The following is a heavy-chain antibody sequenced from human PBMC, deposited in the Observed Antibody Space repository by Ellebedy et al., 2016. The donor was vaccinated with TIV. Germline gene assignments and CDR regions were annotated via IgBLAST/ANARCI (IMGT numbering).Heavy chain of an antibody. D-gene: IGHD4-23*01. J-gene: IGHJ3*01. CDR2: ISHDGKDT. CDR3: ATDYIGNSGAYDT. Sequence: GESLKISCAVSGFTFSRYGFHWVRQAPGEGLAWVAAISHDGKDTFYAAAVKGRFPISRDNSMKTVNVEMNSLRPEDTAVYFCATDYIGNSGAYDTWGQGTLVIVSS. V-gene: IGHV3-30*03. CDR1: GFTFSRYG.